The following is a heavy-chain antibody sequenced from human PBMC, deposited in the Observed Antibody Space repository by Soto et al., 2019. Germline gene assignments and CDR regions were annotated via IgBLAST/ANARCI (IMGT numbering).Heavy chain of an antibody. V-gene: IGHV3-23*01. D-gene: IGHD3-3*01. Sequence: EVQLLESGGGLVQPGGSLRLSCAASEFTFSSYSMIWVRQAPGKGLEWVSGVNGGGDITYYAESVKGRFTISRDNSNNTLYLQMKSLRSEDTAVFYCASSHFGVTMDVWGQGTTVTVSS. CDR2: VNGGGDIT. CDR1: EFTFSSYS. J-gene: IGHJ6*02. CDR3: ASSHFGVTMDV.